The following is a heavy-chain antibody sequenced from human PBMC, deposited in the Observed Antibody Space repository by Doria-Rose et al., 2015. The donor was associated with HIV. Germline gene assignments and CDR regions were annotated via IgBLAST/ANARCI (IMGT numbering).Heavy chain of an antibody. J-gene: IGHJ4*02. CDR3: ARIKSSRWYHKYYFDF. CDR2: ICPVHER. V-gene: IGHV2-26*01. D-gene: IGHD6-13*01. CDR1: GVSLSSPGMG. Sequence: SGPVLVKPTETLTLTCTVSGVSLSSPGMGVSWIRQPPGQALEWLTNICPVHERSYKTSLKSRLTISRGTSKSQVVLTMTDMDPVDTATYYCARIKSSRWYHKYYFDFWGQGTLVIVSA.